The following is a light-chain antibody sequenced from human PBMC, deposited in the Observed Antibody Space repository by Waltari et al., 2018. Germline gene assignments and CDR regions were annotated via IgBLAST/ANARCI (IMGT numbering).Light chain of an antibody. CDR3: LSRDTSSTRL. J-gene: IGLJ2*01. CDR1: HLRRYY. V-gene: IGLV3-19*01. Sequence: SSELTQDPAVSVALGQTVRITCQGDHLRRYYASWYQQRPGQAPILVLYGQDNRPSGIPDRFSGSTSGNTASLTITGAQAEDEADYYCLSRDTSSTRLFGGGTRLTV. CDR2: GQD.